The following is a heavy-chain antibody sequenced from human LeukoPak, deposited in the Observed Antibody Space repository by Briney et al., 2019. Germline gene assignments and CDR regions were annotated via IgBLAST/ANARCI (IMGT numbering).Heavy chain of an antibody. CDR3: ARVQITMVRGVPSWFDP. D-gene: IGHD3-10*01. CDR2: ISAYNGNT. Sequence: ASVKVSCKASGYTFTGYYMHWARQAPGQGLEWMGWISAYNGNTNYAQKLQGRVTMTTDTSTSTAYMELRSLRSDDTAVYYCARVQITMVRGVPSWFDPWGQGTLVTVSS. V-gene: IGHV1-18*04. CDR1: GYTFTGYY. J-gene: IGHJ5*02.